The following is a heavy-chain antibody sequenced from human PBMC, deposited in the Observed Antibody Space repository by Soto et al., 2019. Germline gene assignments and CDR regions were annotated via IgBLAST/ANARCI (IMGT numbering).Heavy chain of an antibody. CDR1: GCSISSSSYY. CDR3: AIERGVYDYIWRDRFGF. J-gene: IGHJ4*02. V-gene: IGHV4-39*01. D-gene: IGHD3-16*01. CDR2: IYYSGST. Sequence: QLQLQESGPGLVEPSETLSLTCTVSGCSISSSSYYWGWIRQPPGKGLEWIGSIYYSGSTYSNPSLRCRVHISVDTSKKQFTLKRSSATAAATAVYYCAIERGVYDYIWRDRFGFWGQGTLVTVSS.